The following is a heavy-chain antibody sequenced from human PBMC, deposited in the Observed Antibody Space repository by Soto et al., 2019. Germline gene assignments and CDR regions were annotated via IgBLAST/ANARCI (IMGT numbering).Heavy chain of an antibody. V-gene: IGHV3-21*01. CDR3: ARDYYSSNWENGYYYYAMDV. J-gene: IGHJ6*02. CDR1: GFTFSGYS. Sequence: EVQLVESGGGLVKPGGSLRLSCAASGFTFSGYSMNWVRQAPGKGLEWVSSISSSRVYIYYADSVKGRFTISRDNAKNSLYLQMNSLRAEDAAVYYCARDYYSSNWENGYYYYAMDVWGQGTTVTVSS. D-gene: IGHD6-13*01. CDR2: ISSSRVYI.